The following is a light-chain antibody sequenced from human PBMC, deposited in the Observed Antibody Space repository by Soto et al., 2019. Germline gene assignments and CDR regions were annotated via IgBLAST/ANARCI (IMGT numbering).Light chain of an antibody. CDR2: YDS. CDR1: NIGSKG. CDR3: QVWDSSSDRDVV. V-gene: IGLV3-21*04. Sequence: SYELTQPPSVSVAPGKTARITCGGNNIGSKGVHWYQQKPGQAPVLVIYYDSDRPSGIPERFSGSNSGNTATLTISRVEAGDEADYYCQVWDSSSDRDVVFGGGTKVTVL. J-gene: IGLJ2*01.